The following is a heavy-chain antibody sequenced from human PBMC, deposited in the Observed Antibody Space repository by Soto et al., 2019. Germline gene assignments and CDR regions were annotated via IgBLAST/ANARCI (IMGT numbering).Heavy chain of an antibody. CDR2: ISSNSAYI. V-gene: IGHV3-21*02. CDR1: GFTFRSFT. Sequence: EVQLVESGGGLVKPGGSLRLSCAASGFTFRSFTMNWVRQAPGKGLEWVPTISSNSAYIYYTDALRGRFTISRDNAKNSLHLQMNSLRAEDTAVYYCTRDASRDSSARGWFDPWGPGTLVTVSS. J-gene: IGHJ5*02. CDR3: TRDASRDSSARGWFDP. D-gene: IGHD6-13*01.